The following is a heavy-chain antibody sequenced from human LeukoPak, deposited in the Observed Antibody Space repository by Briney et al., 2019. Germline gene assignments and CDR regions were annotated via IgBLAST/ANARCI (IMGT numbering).Heavy chain of an antibody. D-gene: IGHD4-17*01. CDR1: GFTFSSYA. Sequence: GGSLGLSCAASGFTFSSYAMSWVRQAPAKGLEWVSAISGSGGSTYYADSVKGRFTISRDNSKNTLYLQMNSLRAEDTAVYYCAKSYRTYGDGLPYFDYWGQGTLVTVSS. CDR2: ISGSGGST. CDR3: AKSYRTYGDGLPYFDY. V-gene: IGHV3-23*01. J-gene: IGHJ4*02.